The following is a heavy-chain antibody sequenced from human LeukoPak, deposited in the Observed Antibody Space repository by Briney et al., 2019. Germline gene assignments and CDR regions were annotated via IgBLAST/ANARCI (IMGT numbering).Heavy chain of an antibody. Sequence: SETLSLTCTVSGVSISSFYWSWIRQPPGRGLEWIAYIDYRGSTTYNPSLRSRVTISVDTSRNQFSLKLYSVTAADTAVYYCARSRSGYSYDHAAFEIWGQGTMVTVSS. V-gene: IGHV4-59*01. J-gene: IGHJ3*02. D-gene: IGHD5-18*01. CDR1: GVSISSFY. CDR3: ARSRSGYSYDHAAFEI. CDR2: IDYRGST.